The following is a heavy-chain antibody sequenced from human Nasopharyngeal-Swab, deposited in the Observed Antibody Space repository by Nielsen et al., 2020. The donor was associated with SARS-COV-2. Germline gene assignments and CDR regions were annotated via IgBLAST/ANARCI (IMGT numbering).Heavy chain of an antibody. V-gene: IGHV4-59*01. CDR2: IYYSGST. Sequence: RQAPGKGLEWIGYIYYSGSTNYNPSLKSRATTSVDTSKNQFSLKLSSVTAADTAVYYCARDLGGYDILTGYYHYYYYMDVWGKGTTVTVSS. D-gene: IGHD3-9*01. CDR3: ARDLGGYDILTGYYHYYYYMDV. J-gene: IGHJ6*03.